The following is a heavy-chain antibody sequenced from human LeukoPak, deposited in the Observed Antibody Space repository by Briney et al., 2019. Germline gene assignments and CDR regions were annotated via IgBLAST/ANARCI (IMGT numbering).Heavy chain of an antibody. CDR1: GGSISTYY. Sequence: SETLSLTCTVSGGSISTYYWSWIRQPPGRGLEWIGYIYYGGSTNYNPSLKSRVTISVDTSKNQFSLKLSSVTAADTAMYYCARDGRIAVAGFYYYYGMDVWGQGTTVTVSS. J-gene: IGHJ6*02. CDR2: IYYGGST. D-gene: IGHD6-19*01. V-gene: IGHV4-59*01. CDR3: ARDGRIAVAGFYYYYGMDV.